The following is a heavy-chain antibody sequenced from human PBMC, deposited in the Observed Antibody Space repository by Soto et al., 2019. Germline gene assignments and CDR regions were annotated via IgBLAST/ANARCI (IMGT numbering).Heavy chain of an antibody. CDR1: GDSISTVDYF. J-gene: IGHJ5*01. CDR2: IYKSATT. Sequence: SETLSLTCSVSGDSISTVDYFWAWVRQPPGQALEYIGYIYKSATTYYNPSFESRVAISLDTSKSQFSLNVTSLTAAGTAVYFCARGRYCLTGRCFPNWFDSWGQGTLVTVSS. V-gene: IGHV4-30-4*01. D-gene: IGHD2-15*01. CDR3: ARGRYCLTGRCFPNWFDS.